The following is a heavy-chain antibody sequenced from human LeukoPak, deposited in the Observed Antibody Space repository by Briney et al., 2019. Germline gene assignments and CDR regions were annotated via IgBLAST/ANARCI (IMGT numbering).Heavy chain of an antibody. CDR3: ARVGGYSSSWYPVDY. CDR2: VYYSGTT. V-gene: IGHV4-59*12. D-gene: IGHD6-13*01. J-gene: IGHJ4*02. Sequence: SETLSLTCTVSGGSISSYYWSWIRQAPGKGLEWIGYVYYSGTTNYNPSLKSRVTISVDRSKNQFSLKLSSVTAADTAVYYCARVGGYSSSWYPVDYWGQGTLVTVSS. CDR1: GGSISSYY.